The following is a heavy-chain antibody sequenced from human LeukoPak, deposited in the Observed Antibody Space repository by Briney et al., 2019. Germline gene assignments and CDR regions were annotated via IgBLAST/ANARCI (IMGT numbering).Heavy chain of an antibody. V-gene: IGHV3-74*01. CDR2: IKSDA. CDR1: GFTFSSYW. Sequence: GGSLRLSCAASGFTFSSYWMHWVRQAPGKGLVWVSRIKSDATYADSVRGRFTISRDNAKNTLYLQMNSLRAEDTAVYYCARGRGGDFDYWGQGTLVTVSS. CDR3: ARGRGGDFDY. J-gene: IGHJ4*02.